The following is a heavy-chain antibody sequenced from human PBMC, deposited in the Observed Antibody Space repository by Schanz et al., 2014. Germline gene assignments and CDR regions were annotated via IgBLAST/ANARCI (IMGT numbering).Heavy chain of an antibody. CDR2: IVGGGGAT. CDR1: GFTFSSYA. Sequence: EVQLLESGGGLVQPGGSLRLSCAASGFTFSSYAMSWVRQAPGKGLEWVSAIVGGGGATYYAESVKGRFTISRDNSKNKVYLQMNSLRAEDTAVYYCAKDVVGATYGGGHYFDYWGQGTLVTVSS. J-gene: IGHJ4*02. V-gene: IGHV3-23*01. CDR3: AKDVVGATYGGGHYFDY. D-gene: IGHD1-26*01.